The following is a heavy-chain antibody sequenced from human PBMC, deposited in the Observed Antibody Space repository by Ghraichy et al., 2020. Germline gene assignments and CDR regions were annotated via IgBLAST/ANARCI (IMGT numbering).Heavy chain of an antibody. CDR3: GTDPGDYDTY. CDR1: GVTFENAW. D-gene: IGHD4-17*01. Sequence: GGSLRLSCLVSGVTFENAWMTWVRQAPGKGLEWVGRIKSKVDGGTADYAPPVQGRFFISSDDSRNTLFLQMNRLKNEDTAVYYCGTDPGDYDTYWGQGTLVSVSS. J-gene: IGHJ4*02. V-gene: IGHV3-15*01. CDR2: IKSKVDGGTA.